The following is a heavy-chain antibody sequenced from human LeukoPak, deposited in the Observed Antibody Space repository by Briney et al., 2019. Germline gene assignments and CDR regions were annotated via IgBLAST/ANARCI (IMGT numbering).Heavy chain of an antibody. CDR3: ARSRYVVVVAATPDCEH. V-gene: IGHV4-39*07. CDR1: GGSISSSSYY. D-gene: IGHD2-15*01. J-gene: IGHJ4*02. Sequence: SETLSLTCTVSGGSISSSSYYWGWIRQPPGKGLEWIGSIYYSGSTYYNPPLKSRVTISVETFKNQFSLKMSSVTAADKAVYYCARSRYVVVVAATPDCEHWGQGTRVPVSS. CDR2: IYYSGST.